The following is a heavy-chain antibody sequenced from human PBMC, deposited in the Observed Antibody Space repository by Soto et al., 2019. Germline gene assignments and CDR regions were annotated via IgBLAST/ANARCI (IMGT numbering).Heavy chain of an antibody. J-gene: IGHJ6*03. CDR3: AGGLRFLEWLDV. CDR2: MNPNSGNT. Sequence: ASVKVSCKASGYTFTSYDINWVRQATGQGLEWMGWMNPNSGNTGYAQKFQGRVTMTRNTSISTAYMELSSLRSEDTAVYYCAGGLRFLEWLDVWGKGTTVTVS. V-gene: IGHV1-8*01. CDR1: GYTFTSYD. D-gene: IGHD3-3*01.